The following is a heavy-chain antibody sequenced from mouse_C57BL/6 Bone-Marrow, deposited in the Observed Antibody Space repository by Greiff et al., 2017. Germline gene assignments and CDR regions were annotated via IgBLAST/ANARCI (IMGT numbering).Heavy chain of an antibody. J-gene: IGHJ2*01. V-gene: IGHV1-54*01. CDR3: ARRDTTVVAGDYFDY. CDR2: INPGSGGT. Sequence: QVQLQQSGAELVRPGTSVKVSCKASGYAFTNYLIEWVKQRPGQGLEWIGVINPGSGGTYYNEKFKGKATLTADKSSSTAYMQLSSLTSEDSAVYFCARRDTTVVAGDYFDYWGQGTTLTVSS. D-gene: IGHD1-1*01. CDR1: GYAFTNYL.